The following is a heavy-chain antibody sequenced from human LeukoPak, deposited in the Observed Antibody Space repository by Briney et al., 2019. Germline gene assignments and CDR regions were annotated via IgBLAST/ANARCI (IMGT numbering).Heavy chain of an antibody. CDR3: AKSGVVVAAGWFDP. D-gene: IGHD2-15*01. V-gene: IGHV3-23*01. Sequence: PGGSLRLSCAAYGFTFSGYAMSWVRQAPGKGLEWVSTISDRGGSTYYADSVKGRFTISRDNSKNTLYLQMISLRAEDTAVYYCAKSGVVVAAGWFDPWGQGTLVTVSS. CDR1: GFTFSGYA. CDR2: ISDRGGST. J-gene: IGHJ5*02.